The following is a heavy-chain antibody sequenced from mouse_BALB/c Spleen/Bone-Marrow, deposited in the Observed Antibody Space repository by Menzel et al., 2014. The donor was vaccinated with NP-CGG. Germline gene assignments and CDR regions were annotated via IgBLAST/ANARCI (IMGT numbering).Heavy chain of an antibody. J-gene: IGHJ3*01. CDR2: IHPSDSET. CDR1: DYSFNSYW. D-gene: IGHD1-1*01. V-gene: IGHV1S82*01. CDR3: AGRGYDEGLAY. Sequence: QVQLQQSGAEVVRPGGSVKLSCKASDYSFNSYWMNWVKQRPGQGLEWIGMIHPSDSETRLNQKFKDKATLTVDKSSSTAYMQLSSPTSEDSGVYYCAGRGYDEGLAYWSQGTVVTVSA.